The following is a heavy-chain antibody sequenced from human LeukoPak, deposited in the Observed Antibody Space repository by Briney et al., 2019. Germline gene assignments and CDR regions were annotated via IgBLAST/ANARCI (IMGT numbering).Heavy chain of an antibody. CDR1: GGSISSGSYY. Sequence: PSETLSLTCTVSGGSISSGSYYWSWIRQPAGKGLEWIGRIYTSGSTNYNPSLKSRVTISVDTSKNQFSLKLSSVTAADTAVYYCASSSWAWVDYWGQGTLVTVSS. CDR2: IYTSGST. J-gene: IGHJ4*02. V-gene: IGHV4-61*02. CDR3: ASSSWAWVDY. D-gene: IGHD6-13*01.